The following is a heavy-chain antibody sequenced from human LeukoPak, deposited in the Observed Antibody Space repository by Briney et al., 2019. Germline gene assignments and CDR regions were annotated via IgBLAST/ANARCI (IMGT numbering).Heavy chain of an antibody. D-gene: IGHD1-1*01. J-gene: IGHJ4*02. CDR2: INFNTGAT. CDR3: VRDSTTIRFDY. CDR1: GDTFTGYY. Sequence: ASVTVSCKASGDTFTGYYLHWMRQAPGQGFECMGWINFNTGATKYVQKFQGRVTMTRDTSSSTAYMELSGLTSDDTAVYYCVRDSTTIRFDYWGQGTLVTVSP. V-gene: IGHV1-2*02.